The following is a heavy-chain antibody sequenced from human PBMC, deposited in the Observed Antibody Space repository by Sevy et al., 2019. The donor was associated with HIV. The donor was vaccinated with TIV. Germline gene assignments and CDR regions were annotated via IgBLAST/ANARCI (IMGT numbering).Heavy chain of an antibody. CDR3: AREGCTQPHDY. CDR1: GFTFAKYS. CDR2: FSFGCGRI. Sequence: ESLKISCVASGFTFAKYSMSWVRQAPGKGLEWVSTFSFGCGRINYADSVKGRFTISRDDSKNTLFLQMNSLRAEDTATYFCAREGCTQPHDYWGQGTLVTVSS. J-gene: IGHJ4*02. D-gene: IGHD2-8*01. V-gene: IGHV3-23*01.